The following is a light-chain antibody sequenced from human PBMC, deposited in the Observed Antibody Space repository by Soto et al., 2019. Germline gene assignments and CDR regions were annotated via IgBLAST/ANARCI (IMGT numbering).Light chain of an antibody. CDR1: QTISSW. CDR3: QQSYSNPIT. CDR2: AAS. V-gene: IGKV1-39*01. J-gene: IGKJ5*01. Sequence: DIHMTQSPSTLSGSGGYRLTITCRASQTISSWLDWYQQKPGKAPKLFIYAASNLQSGVPSRFSGSGYGTDLTITISSMQPEDFETYYCQQSYSNPITFGQGTRLEI.